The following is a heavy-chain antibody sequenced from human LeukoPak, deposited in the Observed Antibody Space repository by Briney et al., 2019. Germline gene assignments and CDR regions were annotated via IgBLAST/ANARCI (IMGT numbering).Heavy chain of an antibody. CDR3: GKTTVGYSSGQKPAWPVDY. V-gene: IGHV3-23*01. Sequence: GGSLRLSCAASGFTVSSHYMTWVRQAPGKGLEWVAGIFGSGGSPHYADPVKGRFTISRDNSRNTVYLQINSLRAEDTAVYYCGKTTVGYSSGQKPAWPVDYWGQGTLVTVSS. D-gene: IGHD5-18*01. CDR2: IFGSGGSP. CDR1: GFTVSSHY. J-gene: IGHJ4*02.